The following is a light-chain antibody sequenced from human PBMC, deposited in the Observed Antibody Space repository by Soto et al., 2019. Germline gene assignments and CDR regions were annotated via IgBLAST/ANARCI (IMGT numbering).Light chain of an antibody. CDR1: QRITSY. CDR3: QQYKNRPET. CDR2: DAT. Sequence: GVTQSPAPVSLSTGERATLSCRASQRITSYLAWYQQKPGQAPRLLIYDATNRVAGVPAWFSGSRSGTDFTLTISSLQSEDFAVYYCQQYKNRPETFGQGTKLDI. J-gene: IGKJ1*01. V-gene: IGKV3-11*01.